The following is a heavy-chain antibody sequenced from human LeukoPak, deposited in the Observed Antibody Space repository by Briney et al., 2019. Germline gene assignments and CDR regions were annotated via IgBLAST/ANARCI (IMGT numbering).Heavy chain of an antibody. V-gene: IGHV4-38-2*02. CDR2: IYHSGST. D-gene: IGHD3-22*01. J-gene: IGHJ4*02. Sequence: SETLSLTCTVSGYSISSGYYWGWIRQPPGKGLEWIGSIYHSGSTYYNPSLKSRVTISVDTSKNQFSLKLSSVTAADTAVYYCARDAHYYDTLSPPFDYWGQGTLVTVSS. CDR1: GYSISSGYY. CDR3: ARDAHYYDTLSPPFDY.